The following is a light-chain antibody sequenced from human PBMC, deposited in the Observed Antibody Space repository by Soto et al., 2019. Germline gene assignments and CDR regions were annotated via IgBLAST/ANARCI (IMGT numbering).Light chain of an antibody. Sequence: QSVLTQPPSVSAAPGQKVTISCSGSSSNIGNNYVSWYQQLPGTAPKLLIYDNNKRPSGIPDRFSGSKSGTSATLGITGLQTGYEADYYCGTWDSSLSAGVVFGGGTKLTVL. CDR1: SSNIGNNY. CDR2: DNN. CDR3: GTWDSSLSAGVV. J-gene: IGLJ2*01. V-gene: IGLV1-51*01.